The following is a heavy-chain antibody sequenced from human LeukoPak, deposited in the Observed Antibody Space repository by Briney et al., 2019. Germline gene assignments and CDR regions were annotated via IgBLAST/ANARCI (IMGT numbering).Heavy chain of an antibody. V-gene: IGHV4-4*07. CDR3: AREGGDSSGWYGGYYFDY. J-gene: IGHJ4*02. D-gene: IGHD6-19*01. CDR1: GGSISSYY. Sequence: SETLSLTCTVSGGSISSYYWSWIRQPAGKGLEWIGRIYSSGSTNYNPSLKSRVTMSVDTSKNQFSLKLSSVAAADTAVYYCAREGGDSSGWYGGYYFDYWGQGTLVTVSS. CDR2: IYSSGST.